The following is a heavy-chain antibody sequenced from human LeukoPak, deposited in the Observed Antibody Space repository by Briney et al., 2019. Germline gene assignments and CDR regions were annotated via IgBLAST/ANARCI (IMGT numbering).Heavy chain of an antibody. J-gene: IGHJ4*02. CDR2: ITQNGADT. CDR3: AKAQGGTNGLLDN. Sequence: GGSLRLSCAASGFTFSSYTMSWVRQAPGKGLEWVSSITQNGADTYHADSVKGRFIISRDNSKNALYLQMNSLRAEDTAVYYCAKAQGGTNGLLDNWGRGTLVTVSS. D-gene: IGHD3-16*01. CDR1: GFTFSSYT. V-gene: IGHV3-23*01.